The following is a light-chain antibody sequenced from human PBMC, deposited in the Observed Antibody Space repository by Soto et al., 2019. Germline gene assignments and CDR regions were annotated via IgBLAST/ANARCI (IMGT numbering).Light chain of an antibody. Sequence: QSALTQPASMSGSPGQSITISCTGTSSDVGLYNYVSWYQQHPGKAPKLMIFEVTNRPSGVSNRFSGSKSDNTASLTISGLQPEDDADYYCSSYTSRNTLVFGGGTKLTVL. CDR2: EVT. CDR1: SSDVGLYNY. J-gene: IGLJ2*01. CDR3: SSYTSRNTLV. V-gene: IGLV2-14*01.